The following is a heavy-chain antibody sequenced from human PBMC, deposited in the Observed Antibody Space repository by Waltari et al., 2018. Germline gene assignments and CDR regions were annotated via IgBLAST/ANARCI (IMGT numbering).Heavy chain of an antibody. J-gene: IGHJ6*02. Sequence: QLQESGPGLVKPSGTLSLTCAVSGGSISRDYWWTWVRQTPGKGLEWIGEIYHSGSINNNPSLKSRVTISIDKSNNQFSLQLESVTAADTATYYCVRGSAAAPYYGMAVWGHGTTVIVSS. V-gene: IGHV4-4*02. D-gene: IGHD6-25*01. CDR2: IYHSGSI. CDR1: GGSISRDYW. CDR3: VRGSAAAPYYGMAV.